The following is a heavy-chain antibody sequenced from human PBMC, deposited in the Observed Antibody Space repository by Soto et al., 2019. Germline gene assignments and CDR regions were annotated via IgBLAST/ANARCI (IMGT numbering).Heavy chain of an antibody. D-gene: IGHD2-15*01. J-gene: IGHJ5*02. V-gene: IGHV3-23*01. CDR1: GFTFSSYA. CDR3: AKDMEILEVGTWAS. Sequence: GGSLRLSCAASGFTFSSYAMSWVRQAPGKGLEWVSAISGSGGSTYYADSVKGRFTISRDNSKNTLYLQMNSLRAEDTAVYYCAKDMEILEVGTWASWGQGTLVTVSS. CDR2: ISGSGGST.